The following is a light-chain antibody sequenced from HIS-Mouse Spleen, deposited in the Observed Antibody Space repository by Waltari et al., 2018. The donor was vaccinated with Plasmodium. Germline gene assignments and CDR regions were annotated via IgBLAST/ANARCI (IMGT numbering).Light chain of an antibody. Sequence: VSVALGQTARITCGGNNIGSKNVHWYQQKSGQAPVLVIYEDSKRPSGIPERFSGSSSGTMATLTISGAQVEDEADYYCYSTDSSGNHRVFGGGTKLTVL. J-gene: IGLJ3*02. V-gene: IGLV3-10*01. CDR1: NIGSKN. CDR2: EDS. CDR3: YSTDSSGNHRV.